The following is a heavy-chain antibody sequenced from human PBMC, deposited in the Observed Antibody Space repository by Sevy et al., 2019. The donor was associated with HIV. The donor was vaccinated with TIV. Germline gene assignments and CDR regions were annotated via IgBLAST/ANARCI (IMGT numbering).Heavy chain of an antibody. V-gene: IGHV3-53*01. Sequence: GGSLRLSCAASGFTVSSNYMIWVRQAPGKGLEWVSLIYSEGTKNYADSVKGRFTISRDNSKNTLYLQMNSLRAEDTVEYYCAIGSVSLVIAKDAFHIWGQGTMVTVSS. CDR2: IYSEGTK. CDR3: AIGSVSLVIAKDAFHI. CDR1: GFTVSSNY. J-gene: IGHJ3*02. D-gene: IGHD2-21*01.